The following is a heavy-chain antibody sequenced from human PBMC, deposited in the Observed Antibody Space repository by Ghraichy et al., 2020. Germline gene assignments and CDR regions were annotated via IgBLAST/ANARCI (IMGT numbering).Heavy chain of an antibody. CDR1: GGSISSYY. Sequence: SETLSLTCTVSGGSISSYYWSWIRQPPGKGLEWIGYIYYSGSTNYNPSLKSRVTISVDTSKNQFSLKLSSVTAADTAVYYCARGGDDFWSGYPLHFDYWGQGTLVTVSS. D-gene: IGHD3-3*01. CDR3: ARGGDDFWSGYPLHFDY. V-gene: IGHV4-59*01. J-gene: IGHJ4*02. CDR2: IYYSGST.